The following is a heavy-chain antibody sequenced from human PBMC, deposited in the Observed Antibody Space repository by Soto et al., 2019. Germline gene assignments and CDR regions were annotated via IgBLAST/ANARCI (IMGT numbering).Heavy chain of an antibody. Sequence: QVQLVESGRGVVQPGRSLRLSCAASGFTFSSYGMHWVRQAPGKGLEWVAVISYDGSNKYYADSVKGRFTISRDNSKNTLYLQMNSLRAEDTAVYYCAKGVLRRGYFDYWGQGTLVTVSS. J-gene: IGHJ4*02. V-gene: IGHV3-30*18. CDR1: GFTFSSYG. D-gene: IGHD2-15*01. CDR2: ISYDGSNK. CDR3: AKGVLRRGYFDY.